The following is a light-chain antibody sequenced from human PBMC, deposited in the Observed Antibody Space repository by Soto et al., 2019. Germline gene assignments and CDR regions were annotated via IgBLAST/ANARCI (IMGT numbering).Light chain of an antibody. V-gene: IGLV1-40*01. CDR1: SSNIGAGYD. CDR3: QSYDSSLSGPNVV. J-gene: IGLJ2*01. Sequence: QSVLTQPPSVSGAPGQRVTISCTGSSSNIGAGYDVHWYQQLPGTAPKLLIYGNSNRPSGVPDRFSGSKSGTSASLAITGLQAEDEADYYCQSYDSSLSGPNVVFDGGTKLTVL. CDR2: GNS.